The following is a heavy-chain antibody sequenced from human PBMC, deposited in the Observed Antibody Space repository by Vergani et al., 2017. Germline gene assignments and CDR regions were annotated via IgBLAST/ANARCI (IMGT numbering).Heavy chain of an antibody. D-gene: IGHD6-19*01. V-gene: IGHV4-34*12. CDR3: ARPEEGSGWYYFDY. J-gene: IGHJ4*02. CDR2: IFYSGCT. CDR1: GGSFSGYY. Sequence: QVQLQQWGAGLLKPSETLSLTCAVYGGSFSGYYWSWIRQPPGKGREWSGSIFYSGCTYYNPSLKSRVTISVDTSKNQFSLKLSSVTAADTAVYYCARPEEGSGWYYFDYWGQGTLVTVSS.